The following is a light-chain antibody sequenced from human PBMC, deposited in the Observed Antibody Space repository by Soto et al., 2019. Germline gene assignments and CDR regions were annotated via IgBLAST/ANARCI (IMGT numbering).Light chain of an antibody. Sequence: EIVMTQSPATLSVSPGERATLSCRASQSVSSNLAWYQQKPGQAPRLLIYSAATGDTGIPARFSGGGSGTEFTLPISSLQSEDFAVYYCQQYNNWPRTFGQGTKVEIK. CDR3: QQYNNWPRT. V-gene: IGKV3-15*01. CDR1: QSVSSN. CDR2: SAA. J-gene: IGKJ1*01.